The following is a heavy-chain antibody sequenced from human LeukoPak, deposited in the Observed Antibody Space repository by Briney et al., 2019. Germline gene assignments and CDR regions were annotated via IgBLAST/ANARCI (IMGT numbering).Heavy chain of an antibody. CDR3: ARLPYYYDSSGSLDY. CDR1: GGSISSYY. J-gene: IGHJ4*02. Sequence: PSETLSLTCTVSGGSISSYYWSWIRQPPGKGLEWIGYIYYSGSTNYNPSLKSRVTISVDTSKNQFSLKLSSVTAADTAVYYCARLPYYYDSSGSLDYWGQGTLVTVSS. D-gene: IGHD3-22*01. V-gene: IGHV4-59*08. CDR2: IYYSGST.